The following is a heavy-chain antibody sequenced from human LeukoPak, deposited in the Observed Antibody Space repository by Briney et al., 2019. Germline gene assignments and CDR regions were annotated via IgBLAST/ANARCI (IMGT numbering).Heavy chain of an antibody. J-gene: IGHJ4*02. V-gene: IGHV4-30-2*01. D-gene: IGHD3-10*01. CDR3: ASLMVRGPLDY. CDR2: IYHSGST. Sequence: SETLSLTCAVSGGSISSGGYSWSWIRQPPGKGLEWIGYIYHSGSTYYNPSLKSRVTISVDRSKNQFSLKLSSVTAADTAAYYCASLMVRGPLDYWGQGTLVTVSS. CDR1: GGSISSGGYS.